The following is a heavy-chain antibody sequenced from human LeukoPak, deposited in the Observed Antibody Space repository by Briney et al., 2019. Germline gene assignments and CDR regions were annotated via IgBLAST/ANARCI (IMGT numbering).Heavy chain of an antibody. CDR1: GFTFSSYG. CDR3: ARAGGIAAAGYPLPFDY. Sequence: GGSLRLSCAASGFTFSSYGMSWVRQAPGKGLEWVSAISGSGGSTYYADSVKGRFTISRDNSKNTLYLQMNSLRAEDTAVYYCARAGGIAAAGYPLPFDYWGQGTLVTVSS. CDR2: ISGSGGST. J-gene: IGHJ4*02. D-gene: IGHD6-13*01. V-gene: IGHV3-23*01.